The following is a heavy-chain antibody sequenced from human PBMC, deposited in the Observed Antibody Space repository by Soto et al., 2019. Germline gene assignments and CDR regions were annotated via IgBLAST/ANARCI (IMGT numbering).Heavy chain of an antibody. CDR1: GFTFSSYS. CDR3: ARLRELEAFDI. J-gene: IGHJ3*02. V-gene: IGHV3-21*01. Sequence: VQLVESGGGLVKPGGSLRLSCAASGFTFSSYSMNWVRQAPGKGLAWVSSISSSSSYIYYADSVKGRFTISRDNAKNSRYLQMNSLRAEDTAVYYCARLRELEAFDIWGQGTMVTVSS. CDR2: ISSSSSYI. D-gene: IGHD1-26*01.